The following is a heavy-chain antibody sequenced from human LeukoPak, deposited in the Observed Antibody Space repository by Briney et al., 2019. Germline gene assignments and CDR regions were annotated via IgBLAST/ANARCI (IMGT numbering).Heavy chain of an antibody. D-gene: IGHD3-9*01. J-gene: IGHJ4*02. CDR1: GFTFSTYG. V-gene: IGHV3-21*01. CDR3: ARNGVTGYYFDY. Sequence: GGSLRLSCAASGFTFSTYGVNWVRQAPGKGLEWVSHISSRGTYTNYADSVKGRFTISRDNTKNSLYLQMNSLRAEDTAVYYCARNGVTGYYFDYWGQGTLVTVSS. CDR2: ISSRGTYT.